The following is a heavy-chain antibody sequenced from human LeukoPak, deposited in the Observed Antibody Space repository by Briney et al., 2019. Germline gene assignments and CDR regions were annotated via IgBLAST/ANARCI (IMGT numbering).Heavy chain of an antibody. V-gene: IGHV3-30*18. CDR2: ISYDGSNI. Sequence: PGRSLRLSCAASGFTFSSYGMHWVRQAPGKGLEWVAVISYDGSNIYYADSVKGRFTISRDNSKNTLYLQMNGLRAEDTAVYYCAKDRYYDSSGYPYYYGMDVWGQGTTVTVSS. D-gene: IGHD3-22*01. CDR3: AKDRYYDSSGYPYYYGMDV. J-gene: IGHJ6*02. CDR1: GFTFSSYG.